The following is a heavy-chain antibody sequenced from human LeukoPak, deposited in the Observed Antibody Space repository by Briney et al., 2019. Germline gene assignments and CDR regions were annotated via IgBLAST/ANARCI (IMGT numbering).Heavy chain of an antibody. CDR1: AYTFTSYG. D-gene: IGHD2-2*01. J-gene: IGHJ4*02. CDR2: ISAYNGNT. Sequence: ASVKVSCKASAYTFTSYGISWVRQAPGQGLEWMGWISAYNGNTNYAQKLQGRVTMTTDTSTSTAYMELRSLRSDDTAVYYCARYHCSSTSCRLYFDYWGQGTLVTVSS. CDR3: ARYHCSSTSCRLYFDY. V-gene: IGHV1-18*01.